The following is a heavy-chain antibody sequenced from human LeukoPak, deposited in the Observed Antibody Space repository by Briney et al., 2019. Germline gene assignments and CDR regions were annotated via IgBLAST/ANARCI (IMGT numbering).Heavy chain of an antibody. CDR3: ARDTRPTDRSGYYHPDYFDY. Sequence: GGSLRLSCAASGFIFSNYEMNWVRQAPGKGLEWVSYISSSGSTIYYADSVKGRCTISRDNAKNSLYLQMNSLRAEDTAVYYCARDTRPTDRSGYYHPDYFDYWGQGTLVTVSS. V-gene: IGHV3-48*03. CDR1: GFIFSNYE. J-gene: IGHJ4*02. D-gene: IGHD3-22*01. CDR2: ISSSGSTI.